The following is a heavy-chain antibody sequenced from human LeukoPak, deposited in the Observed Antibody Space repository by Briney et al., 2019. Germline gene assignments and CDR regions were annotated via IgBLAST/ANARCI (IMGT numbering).Heavy chain of an antibody. D-gene: IGHD3-10*01. CDR1: GYTFTDYS. CDR3: ARTLMVQGLMGWFDP. J-gene: IGHJ5*02. CDR2: INPKTGDT. Sequence: ASVKVSCKASGYTFTDYSIHWVRQAPGQGLEWMGWINPKTGDTNYAQKFQGKVTMTTDTSTSTANMELRSLRSDDTAIYYCARTLMVQGLMGWFDPWGQGTLVTVSS. V-gene: IGHV1-2*02.